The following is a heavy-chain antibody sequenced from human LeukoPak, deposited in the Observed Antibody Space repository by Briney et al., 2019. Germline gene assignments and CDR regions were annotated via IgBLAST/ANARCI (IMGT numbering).Heavy chain of an antibody. CDR2: IRYDGSNK. V-gene: IGHV3-30*02. D-gene: IGHD2-2*01. Sequence: GGSLRLSCAASGFTFSSYGMHWVRQAPGKGLEWVAFIRYDGSNKYYADSVKGRFTISRDNSENTLYLQMNSLRAEDTAVYYCAKGDVVPAAIFAFDIWGQGTMVTVSS. CDR1: GFTFSSYG. J-gene: IGHJ3*02. CDR3: AKGDVVPAAIFAFDI.